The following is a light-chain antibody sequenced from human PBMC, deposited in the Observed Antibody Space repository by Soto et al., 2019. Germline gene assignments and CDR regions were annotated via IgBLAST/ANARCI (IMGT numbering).Light chain of an antibody. J-gene: IGLJ2*01. Sequence: QPVLTQSPSASASLGASVKLTCTLSSGHSNYAIAWHQQQSEKGPRYLMKLNSGGSHSKGDGIPDRFSGSSSGAERYLTISSLQSEDEADYYCQTLGSGIVVFGGGTKLTVL. CDR1: SGHSNYA. V-gene: IGLV4-69*01. CDR3: QTLGSGIVV. CDR2: LNSGGSH.